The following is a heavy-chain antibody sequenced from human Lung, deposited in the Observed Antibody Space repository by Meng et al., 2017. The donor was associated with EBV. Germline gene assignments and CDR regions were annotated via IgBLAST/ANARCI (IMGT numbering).Heavy chain of an antibody. V-gene: IGHV4-30-4*01. CDR3: ARGELLWDY. CDR1: GDSISSGEYF. J-gene: IGHJ4*02. D-gene: IGHD2-2*01. Sequence: QVQLRESVSGLVKPYMTLSLTCSVAGDSISSGEYFWSWIRQPPGKGLEWIGYMDYRGSTFYNPSLKSRVTISVDTSKNQFSLKLSSVTAADTAVYFCARGELLWDYWGQGTLVTVSS. CDR2: MDYRGST.